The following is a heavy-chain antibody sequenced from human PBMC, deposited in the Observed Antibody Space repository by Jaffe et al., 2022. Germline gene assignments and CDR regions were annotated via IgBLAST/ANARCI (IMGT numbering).Heavy chain of an antibody. CDR3: ARGRKGAVTPDAFDI. CDR2: INPNSGGT. D-gene: IGHD4-17*01. V-gene: IGHV1-2*06. J-gene: IGHJ3*02. CDR1: GYTFTGYY. Sequence: QVQLVQSGAEVKKPGASVKVSCKASGYTFTGYYMHWVRQAPGQGLEWMGRINPNSGGTNYAQKFQGRVTMTRDTSISTAYMELSRLRSDDTAVYYCARGRKGAVTPDAFDIWGQGTMVTVSS.